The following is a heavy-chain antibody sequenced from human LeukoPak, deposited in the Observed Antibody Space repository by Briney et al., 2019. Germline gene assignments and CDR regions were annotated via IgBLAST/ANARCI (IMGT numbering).Heavy chain of an antibody. CDR2: IYHSGST. CDR3: ARGTTTVTHYDY. V-gene: IGHV4-30-2*01. CDR1: GGSISSGGYS. D-gene: IGHD4-17*01. Sequence: SETLSLTCAVSGGSISSGGYSWSWIRQPPGKGLEWIGYIYHSGSTYYNPSLKSRVTISVDRSKNQFSLKLSSVTAADTAVYYCARGTTTVTHYDYWGQGTLVTVSS. J-gene: IGHJ4*02.